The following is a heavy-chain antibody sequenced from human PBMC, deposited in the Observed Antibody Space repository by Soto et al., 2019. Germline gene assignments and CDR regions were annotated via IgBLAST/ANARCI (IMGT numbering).Heavy chain of an antibody. J-gene: IGHJ5*02. V-gene: IGHV4-4*02. Sequence: SETLSLTCAVSGGSISSSNWWSWVRQPPGKGLEWIGEIYHSGSTNYNPSLKSRVTISVDKSKNQFSLKLSSVTAADTAVYYCARYGDSSGWYWFDPWGQGTLVTVSS. CDR1: GGSISSSNW. D-gene: IGHD6-19*01. CDR2: IYHSGST. CDR3: ARYGDSSGWYWFDP.